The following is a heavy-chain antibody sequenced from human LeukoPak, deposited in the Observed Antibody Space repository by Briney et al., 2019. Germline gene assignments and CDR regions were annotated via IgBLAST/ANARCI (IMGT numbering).Heavy chain of an antibody. V-gene: IGHV3-9*01. CDR2: ISWNSGSI. J-gene: IGHJ4*02. CDR3: AKDSSGGLELPFDY. Sequence: GRSLRLSCAASGFTFDDYAMHWVRQAPGKGLEWVSGISWNSGSIGYADSVKGRFTISRDNAKNSLYLQMNSLRAEDTALYYCAKDSSGGLELPFDYWGRGTLVTVSS. D-gene: IGHD1-7*01. CDR1: GFTFDDYA.